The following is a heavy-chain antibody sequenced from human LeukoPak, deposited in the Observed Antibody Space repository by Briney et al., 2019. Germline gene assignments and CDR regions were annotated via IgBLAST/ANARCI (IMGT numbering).Heavy chain of an antibody. CDR3: AKGRGTFWSGLVSDY. V-gene: IGHV3-23*01. CDR2: ISGSGGST. D-gene: IGHD3-3*01. Sequence: GGSLRLSCAASGFTFSNYAMSWVRQAPGKGLEWVSVISGSGGSTYYADSVKGRFTISRDNSKKTLYLQMNSLRAEDTAVYYCAKGRGTFWSGLVSDYWGQGTLVTVSS. J-gene: IGHJ4*02. CDR1: GFTFSNYA.